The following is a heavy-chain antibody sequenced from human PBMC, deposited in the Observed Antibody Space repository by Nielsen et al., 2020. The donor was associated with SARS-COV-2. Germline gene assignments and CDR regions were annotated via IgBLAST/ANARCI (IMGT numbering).Heavy chain of an antibody. V-gene: IGHV3-7*04. CDR2: IKQDGTDK. Sequence: GESLKISCTASGFTFRSYWMTWVRQAPGKGLEWVANIKQDGTDKYYHVDSVKGRFTISRDNTENSLYLQMNTLTAEDMAVYYCAGGYDSSGYYYWGQGTLVTVSS. CDR3: AGGYDSSGYYY. CDR1: GFTFRSYW. J-gene: IGHJ4*02. D-gene: IGHD3-22*01.